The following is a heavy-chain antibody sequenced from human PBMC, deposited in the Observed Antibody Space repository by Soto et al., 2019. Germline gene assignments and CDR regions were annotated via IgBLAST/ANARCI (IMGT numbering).Heavy chain of an antibody. CDR1: GGSISSGGYY. D-gene: IGHD3-22*01. CDR3: ARGRYYDSSGFWFDP. Sequence: TSETLSLTCTVSGGSISSGGYYWSWIRQHPGKGLEWIGYIYYSGSTYYNPSLKSRVTISVDTSKNQFSLKLSSVTAADTAVYYCARGRYYDSSGFWFDPWGQGTLVT. J-gene: IGHJ5*02. V-gene: IGHV4-31*03. CDR2: IYYSGST.